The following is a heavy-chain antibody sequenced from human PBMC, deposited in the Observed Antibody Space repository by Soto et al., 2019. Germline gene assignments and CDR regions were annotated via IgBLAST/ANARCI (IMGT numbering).Heavy chain of an antibody. CDR3: ARIYWSSTSCYAGYYYYGMDV. Sequence: SVKVSCKASGGTFSSYAISWVRQAPGQGLELMGGIIPIFGTANYAQKFQGRVTITADKSTSTAYMELSSLRSEDTAVYYCARIYWSSTSCYAGYYYYGMDVWGQGTTVTVSS. J-gene: IGHJ6*02. CDR2: IIPIFGTA. D-gene: IGHD2-2*01. V-gene: IGHV1-69*06. CDR1: GGTFSSYA.